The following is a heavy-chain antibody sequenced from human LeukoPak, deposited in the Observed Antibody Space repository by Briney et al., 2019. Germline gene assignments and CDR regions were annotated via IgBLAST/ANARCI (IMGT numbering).Heavy chain of an antibody. CDR3: ARSYSYSSGYRHFQH. J-gene: IGHJ1*01. CDR2: IIPIFGTA. D-gene: IGHD3-22*01. V-gene: IGHV1-69*13. Sequence: SVKVSCKASGGTFSSYAISWVRQAPGQGLEWMGGIIPIFGTANYAQKFQGRVTITADESTSTAYMELSSLSSEDTAVYYCARSYSYSSGYRHFQHWGQGTLVTVS. CDR1: GGTFSSYA.